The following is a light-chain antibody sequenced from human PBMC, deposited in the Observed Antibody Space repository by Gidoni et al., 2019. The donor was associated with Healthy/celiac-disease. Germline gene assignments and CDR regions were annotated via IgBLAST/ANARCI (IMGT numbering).Light chain of an antibody. Sequence: DSQMTQSPSSLSASVGDRVTITCQAGKDISNYLNWYQQKPGKAPKLLIYDASHLETGVPSRFSGRGSGTDFTFTLRSLQPEDIATYYCQQYDTPLLTFGGGTKVEIK. CDR1: KDISNY. CDR3: QQYDTPLLT. J-gene: IGKJ4*01. CDR2: DAS. V-gene: IGKV1-33*01.